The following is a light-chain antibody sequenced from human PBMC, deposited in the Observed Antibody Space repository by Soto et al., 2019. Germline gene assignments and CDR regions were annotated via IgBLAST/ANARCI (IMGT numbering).Light chain of an antibody. J-gene: IGKJ5*01. Sequence: RATLXXGASQSVSSNLAWYQQKPGQAPRLLISDASTRATGIPARFSGSGFGTDFTLTISSLEPEDAAVYYCQQRSNWPPIPFGQGTRLEIK. V-gene: IGKV3-11*01. CDR1: QSVSSN. CDR2: DAS. CDR3: QQRSNWPPIP.